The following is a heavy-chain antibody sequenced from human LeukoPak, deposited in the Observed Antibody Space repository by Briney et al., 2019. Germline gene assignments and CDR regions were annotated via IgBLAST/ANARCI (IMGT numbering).Heavy chain of an antibody. J-gene: IGHJ5*02. CDR3: ARDDIVVVVAASHHNWFDP. Sequence: GGSLRLSCAASGFTFSSYAMHWVRQAPGKGLEWVAVISYDGGNKYYADSVKGRFTISRDNSKNTLYLQMNSLRAEDTAVYYCARDDIVVVVAASHHNWFDPWGQGTLVTVSS. D-gene: IGHD2-15*01. CDR2: ISYDGGNK. CDR1: GFTFSSYA. V-gene: IGHV3-30-3*01.